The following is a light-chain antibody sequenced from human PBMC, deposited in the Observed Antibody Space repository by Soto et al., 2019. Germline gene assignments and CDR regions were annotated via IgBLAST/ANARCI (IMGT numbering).Light chain of an antibody. Sequence: IQMTQSPSALSSSLGDSVTITCRASQSISSYLNWYQQKPGKAPKLLIYAASSLQSGVPSRFSGSGSGTDFTLTISSLQPEDSATYYCLQDSSYPITFGQGTRLEIK. V-gene: IGKV1-6*01. J-gene: IGKJ5*01. CDR2: AAS. CDR1: QSISSY. CDR3: LQDSSYPIT.